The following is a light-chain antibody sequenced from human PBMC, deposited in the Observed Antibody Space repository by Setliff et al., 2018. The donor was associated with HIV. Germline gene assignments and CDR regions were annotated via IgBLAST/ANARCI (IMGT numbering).Light chain of an antibody. CDR3: QQYGTSYT. CDR2: GAS. Sequence: EIVVTQSPGTLSMSPGERATLSCRASQSVNSSSLTWYQQRRGQAPSLLIYGASRRATGIPDRFSGSGSGTEFTLTISRLEPEDFAVYYCQQYGTSYTFGQGTKVDIK. CDR1: QSVNSSS. J-gene: IGKJ2*01. V-gene: IGKV3-20*01.